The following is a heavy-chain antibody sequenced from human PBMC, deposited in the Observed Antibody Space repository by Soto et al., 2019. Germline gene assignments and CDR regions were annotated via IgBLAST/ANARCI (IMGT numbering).Heavy chain of an antibody. J-gene: IGHJ4*02. CDR3: ARSGTEDYGDPTDY. D-gene: IGHD4-17*01. V-gene: IGHV4-59*08. CDR1: GGSISSYY. Sequence: PSETLSLTCTVSGGSISSYYWSWIRQPPGKGLEWIGYIYYSGSTNYNPSLKSRVTISVDTSKNQFSLKLSSVTAADTAVYYCARSGTEDYGDPTDYWGQGTLVTVSS. CDR2: IYYSGST.